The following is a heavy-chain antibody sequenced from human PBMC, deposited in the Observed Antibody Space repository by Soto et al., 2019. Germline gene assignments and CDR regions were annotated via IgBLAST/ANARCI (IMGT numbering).Heavy chain of an antibody. CDR2: RKSKADGGTT. CDR3: PTSPTYGGRNYFNYFDP. J-gene: IGHJ5*02. V-gene: IGHV3-15*01. CDR1: GFTFSNAW. Sequence: GGSLRLSCGAYGFTFSNAWMTWVRQAPGKGLEWVARRKSKADGGTTDYPAPVKGRFTISTDDSKNTLYLQMNSLEIEDTAVYYCPTSPTYGGRNYFNYFDPWGQGTRVTVSS. D-gene: IGHD1-26*01.